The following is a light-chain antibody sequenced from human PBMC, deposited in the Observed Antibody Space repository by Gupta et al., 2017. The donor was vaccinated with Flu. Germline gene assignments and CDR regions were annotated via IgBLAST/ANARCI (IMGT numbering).Light chain of an antibody. V-gene: IGKV3-15*01. J-gene: IGKJ1*01. CDR3: QHYDNWPPWT. CDR2: GAS. Sequence: EIVMTQSPATVSVSPGESATLSCRASQSVGSDLAWYQQKPGQAPRLLIYGASTRDSGIPARFSGSGYGTEFTLTITSRQSEDFAVYYCQHYDNWPPWTFGQGTKVDIK. CDR1: QSVGSD.